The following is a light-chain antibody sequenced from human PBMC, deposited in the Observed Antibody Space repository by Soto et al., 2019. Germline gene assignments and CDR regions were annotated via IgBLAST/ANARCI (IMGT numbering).Light chain of an antibody. J-gene: IGKJ4*02. CDR1: QSVSSSY. CDR2: GAS. V-gene: IGKV3-20*01. CDR3: QQDGSSPPLT. Sequence: EIVLTQSPGTLSLSPGERATLSCRASQSVSSSYLAWYQQKPGQAPSLLIYGASSRATGIPDRFSGSGAGTAVTLPISRLEPEDFAVSYCQQDGSSPPLTFGGGTKVEIK.